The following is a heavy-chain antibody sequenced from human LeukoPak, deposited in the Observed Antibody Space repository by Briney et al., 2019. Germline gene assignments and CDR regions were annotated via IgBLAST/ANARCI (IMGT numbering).Heavy chain of an antibody. J-gene: IGHJ4*02. V-gene: IGHV4-59*08. CDR3: ARHPFATPFDH. D-gene: IGHD2-15*01. CDR1: GDSISGVY. Sequence: SETLSLTCTVSGDSISGVYWSWIRQPPGKGLEWIGYVYYSGDTNYNPSLKSRVTMSLDTSKNQVSLRLSSVTAADTAVYYCARHPFATPFDHWGRGALLTVSS. CDR2: VYYSGDT.